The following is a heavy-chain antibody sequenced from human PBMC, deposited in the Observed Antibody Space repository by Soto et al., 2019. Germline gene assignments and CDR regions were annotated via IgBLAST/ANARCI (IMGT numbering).Heavy chain of an antibody. J-gene: IGHJ4*02. Sequence: QVQLQQWCAGLLKPSETLSLTCAVYGGSFSGYYWSWIRQPPGKGLEWIGEINHSGSTNYNPSLKSRVTISVDTSKNQFSLKLSSVTAADTAVYYCASWTPFDYSGQGTLVTVSS. CDR1: GGSFSGYY. CDR2: INHSGST. D-gene: IGHD3-3*01. CDR3: ASWTPFDY. V-gene: IGHV4-34*01.